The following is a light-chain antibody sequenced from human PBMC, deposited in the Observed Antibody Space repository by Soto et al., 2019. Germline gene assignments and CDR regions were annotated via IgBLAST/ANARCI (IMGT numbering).Light chain of an antibody. CDR3: CSYAGSYTYV. V-gene: IGLV2-11*01. CDR1: NSDVGGYNY. CDR2: DVS. Sequence: QSALTQPRSVSGSPGQSVTISCTGTNSDVGGYNYVSWYQQHPGKAPKLTIYDVSKRPSGVPDRLSGSKSGNTASLTISGLQAEDEADYYCCSYAGSYTYVFGTGTKLTVL. J-gene: IGLJ1*01.